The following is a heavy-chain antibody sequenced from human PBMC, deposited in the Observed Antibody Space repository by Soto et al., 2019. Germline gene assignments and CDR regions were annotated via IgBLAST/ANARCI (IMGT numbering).Heavy chain of an antibody. J-gene: IGHJ4*02. V-gene: IGHV4-61*01. CDR3: ARDFAYFDS. D-gene: IGHD3-3*01. Sequence: SESLSLTCTVSGGSFNSGSYSWSWIRQPPGRGLEWIGYVYHTGRTSYNPSLKSRVSISMDTSKNQFSLNLDSVTAADTAVYFCARDFAYFDSWGQGTLVTVSS. CDR1: GGSFNSGSYS. CDR2: VYHTGRT.